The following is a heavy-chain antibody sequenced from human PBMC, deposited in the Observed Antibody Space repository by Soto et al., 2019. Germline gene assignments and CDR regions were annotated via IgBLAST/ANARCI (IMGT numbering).Heavy chain of an antibody. CDR1: GYTFTSYY. Sequence: EASVKVSCKASGYTFTSYYMHWVRQAPGQGLEWMGIINPSGGSTSYAQKFQGRVTMTRDTSTSTVYMELSSLRSEDTAVYYCARVRRENDFWSGPNNYYYYGMDVWGQGTTVTVSS. V-gene: IGHV1-46*01. CDR3: ARVRRENDFWSGPNNYYYYGMDV. CDR2: INPSGGST. D-gene: IGHD3-3*01. J-gene: IGHJ6*02.